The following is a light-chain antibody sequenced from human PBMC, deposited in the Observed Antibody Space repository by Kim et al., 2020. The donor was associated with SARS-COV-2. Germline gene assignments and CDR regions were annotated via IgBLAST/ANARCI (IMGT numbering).Light chain of an antibody. V-gene: IGKV3-15*01. Sequence: VSSGERATLSCRASQSLSNILAWYQQKPGQAPRLRVSGASSRATGIPDRCSGSGSGTEFTLTISSLQSEDFAVYSCQQYYRWPFTFGPGTKVDIK. CDR3: QQYYRWPFT. J-gene: IGKJ3*01. CDR1: QSLSNI. CDR2: GAS.